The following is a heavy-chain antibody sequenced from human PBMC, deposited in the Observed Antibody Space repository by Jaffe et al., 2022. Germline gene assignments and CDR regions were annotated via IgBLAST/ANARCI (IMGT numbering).Heavy chain of an antibody. CDR1: GVSISSGGSS. J-gene: IGHJ3*01. V-gene: IGHV4-30-2*01. CDR3: ARYLGGSSFDE. D-gene: IGHD1-26*01. CDR2: IYHSGNT. Sequence: HLQLQESGSGLVKPSQTLSLICSVSGVSISSGGSSWSWIRQPPGKGLEWIGYIYHSGNTYYNPSLKSRVSISLDRSNNQISLNLSAVIAADTAVYYCARYLGGSSFDEWGQGTQVTVSS.